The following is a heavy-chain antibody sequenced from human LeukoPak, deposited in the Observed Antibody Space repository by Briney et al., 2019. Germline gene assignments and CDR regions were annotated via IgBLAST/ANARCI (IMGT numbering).Heavy chain of an antibody. Sequence: SETLSLTCAVYGGSFSGYYWSWIRQPPRKGLEWIGEINHSGSTNYNPSLKSRVTISVDTAKNQFSLKLSSVTAADTAVYYCARVKLRFLEWLFYYYGMDVWGQGTTVTVSS. CDR1: GGSFSGYY. CDR3: ARVKLRFLEWLFYYYGMDV. D-gene: IGHD3-3*01. CDR2: INHSGST. V-gene: IGHV4-34*01. J-gene: IGHJ6*02.